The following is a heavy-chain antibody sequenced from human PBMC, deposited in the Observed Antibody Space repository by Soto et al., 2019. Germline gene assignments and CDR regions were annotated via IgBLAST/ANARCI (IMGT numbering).Heavy chain of an antibody. Sequence: QVQLVQSGAEEKKPGASVKVSCKASGYTFTSYAMHWVHHAPGQRLEWMGWINAGNGNTKYSQKFQGRVTITRDTSASTAYMELSSLRSEDTAVYHCARSIVVVTALYYLGQGTLVTVSS. D-gene: IGHD2-21*02. J-gene: IGHJ4*02. CDR1: GYTFTSYA. CDR3: ARSIVVVTALYY. CDR2: INAGNGNT. V-gene: IGHV1-3*05.